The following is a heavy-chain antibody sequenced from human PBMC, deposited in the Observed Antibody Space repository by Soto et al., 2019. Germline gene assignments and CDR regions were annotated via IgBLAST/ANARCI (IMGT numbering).Heavy chain of an antibody. D-gene: IGHD3-16*02. CDR2: IIPIFGTA. V-gene: IGHV1-69*13. CDR1: GGTFSSYA. CDR3: ARGNYDYVWGSYRPTYFDY. J-gene: IGHJ4*02. Sequence: GASVKVSCKASGGTFSSYAISWVRQAPGQGLEWMGGIIPIFGTANYAQKFQGRVTITADESTSTAYMELSSLRSEDTAVYYCARGNYDYVWGSYRPTYFDYSGQGTPVIVSA.